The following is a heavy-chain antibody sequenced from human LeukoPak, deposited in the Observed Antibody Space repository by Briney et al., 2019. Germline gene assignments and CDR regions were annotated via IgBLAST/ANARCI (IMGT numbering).Heavy chain of an antibody. CDR1: GFSFSSHG. CDR3: TRGIAVAGSSLYYYYYYMDV. V-gene: IGHV3-30*03. J-gene: IGHJ6*03. Sequence: GRSLRLSCAASGFSFSSHGMYWVRQAPGRGLEWVALVSDDGSHKYYPDSVRGRSDVSRDNSKNTLYLQMNSLKTEDTAVYYCTRGIAVAGSSLYYYYYYMDVWGKGTTVTISS. CDR2: VSDDGSHK. D-gene: IGHD6-19*01.